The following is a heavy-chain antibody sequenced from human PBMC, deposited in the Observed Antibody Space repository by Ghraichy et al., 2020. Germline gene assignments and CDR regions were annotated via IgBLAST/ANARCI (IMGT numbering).Heavy chain of an antibody. CDR3: ARGEVVPAAITAMDAFDF. CDR2: IIPIFGTA. Sequence: SVKVSCKASGGTFSSYAISWVRQAPGQGLEWMGGIIPIFGTANYAQKFQGRVTITADESTSTAYMELSSLRSEDTAVYYCARGEVVPAAITAMDAFDFWGQGTMVTVSS. CDR1: GGTFSSYA. J-gene: IGHJ3*01. V-gene: IGHV1-69*13. D-gene: IGHD2-2*01.